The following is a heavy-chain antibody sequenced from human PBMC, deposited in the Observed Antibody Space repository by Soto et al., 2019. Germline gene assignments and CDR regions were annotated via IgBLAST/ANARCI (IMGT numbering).Heavy chain of an antibody. CDR1: GGSFSGYY. J-gene: IGHJ6*02. V-gene: IGHV4-34*01. CDR3: ARGLGYCSSTSCYWVYYYGMDV. Sequence: PSETLSLTCAVYGGSFSGYYWSWIRQPPGKGLEWIGEINHSGSTNYNPSLKSRVTISVDTSKNQSSLKLSSVTAADTAVYYCARGLGYCSSTSCYWVYYYGMDVWGQGTTVTVSS. D-gene: IGHD2-2*01. CDR2: INHSGST.